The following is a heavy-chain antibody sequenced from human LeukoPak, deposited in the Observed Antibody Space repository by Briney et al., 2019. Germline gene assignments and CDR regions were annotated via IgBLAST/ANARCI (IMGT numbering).Heavy chain of an antibody. V-gene: IGHV3-30*03. CDR1: GFTFSSYG. J-gene: IGHJ4*02. D-gene: IGHD7-27*01. Sequence: GGSLRLSCAASGFTFSSYGMHWVRQAPGKGLEWVAVISYDGSNKYYADSVKGRFTISRDNSKNTLYLQMNSLRVEDTAVYYCVRQHWGSAFDYWGQGILVTVS. CDR2: ISYDGSNK. CDR3: VRQHWGSAFDY.